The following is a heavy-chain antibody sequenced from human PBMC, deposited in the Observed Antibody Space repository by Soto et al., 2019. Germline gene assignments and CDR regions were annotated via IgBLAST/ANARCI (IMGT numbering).Heavy chain of an antibody. Sequence: XETLSLTCSVSGGSISTTNYYWGWIRQPPGKGLEWIGSIYYTGSTYYNPSLKTRLTISVDTSKNQCSLRLSSVTASDTAVYYCARQGTSWQLGYGLDVWGQGTTVTVSS. D-gene: IGHD6-13*01. V-gene: IGHV4-39*01. CDR2: IYYTGST. J-gene: IGHJ6*02. CDR3: ARQGTSWQLGYGLDV. CDR1: GGSISTTNYY.